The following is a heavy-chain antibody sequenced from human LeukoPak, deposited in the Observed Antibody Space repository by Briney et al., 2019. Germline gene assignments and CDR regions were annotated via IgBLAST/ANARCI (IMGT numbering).Heavy chain of an antibody. D-gene: IGHD3/OR15-3a*01. CDR1: GFTVNTYG. CDR3: ARDLDFSVDV. CDR2: INPDGSST. V-gene: IGHV3-74*01. J-gene: IGHJ6*02. Sequence: GGSQRLSCAVSGFTVNTYGMHWVRQVPGKGMVWVSNINPDGSSTTYADSVKGRFTISRDGAKNTLYLQMNSLRGEDTAVYYCARDLDFSVDVWGQGTTVIVSS.